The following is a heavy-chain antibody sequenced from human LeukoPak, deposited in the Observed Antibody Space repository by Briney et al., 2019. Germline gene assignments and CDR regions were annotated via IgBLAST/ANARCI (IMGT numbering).Heavy chain of an antibody. Sequence: SETLSLTCAVEGGSFSGYYWSWIRQPPGKGLEWIGEINHSGSTNYNPSLKSRVTISVDTSKNQFSLKLSSVTAADTAVYYCASSGWYRSIDYWGQGTLVTVSS. CDR2: INHSGST. CDR3: ASSGWYRSIDY. D-gene: IGHD6-19*01. CDR1: GGSFSGYY. V-gene: IGHV4-34*01. J-gene: IGHJ4*02.